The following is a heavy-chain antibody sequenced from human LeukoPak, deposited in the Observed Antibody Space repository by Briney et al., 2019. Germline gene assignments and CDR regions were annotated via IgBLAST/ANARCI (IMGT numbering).Heavy chain of an antibody. CDR1: GGSFSGYY. Sequence: PSETLSLTCAVYGGSFSGYYWSWIRQPPGKGLEWIGSIYHSGSTYYNPSLKSRVTMSVDTSKNQFSLKLSSVTAADTAVYYCARDAYYYDSSGYYRFDSWGQGTLVTVSS. D-gene: IGHD3-22*01. J-gene: IGHJ4*02. CDR2: IYHSGST. V-gene: IGHV4-34*01. CDR3: ARDAYYYDSSGYYRFDS.